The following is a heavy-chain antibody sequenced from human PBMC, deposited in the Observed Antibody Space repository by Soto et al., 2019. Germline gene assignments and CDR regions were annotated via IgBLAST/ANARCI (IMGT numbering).Heavy chain of an antibody. Sequence: HVTLKESGPVLVNPTETLTLTCTVSGFSLSNGKVGVSWIRQPPGKALEWLAHIFSNDEKSYRTSLKTRLTISEDTSKSQVVLTMTNVDPVDTATYYCARILFDRSVAGGYCCMDVWGKGTTVTVSS. D-gene: IGHD6-19*01. CDR3: ARILFDRSVAGGYCCMDV. V-gene: IGHV2-26*01. CDR2: IFSNDEK. J-gene: IGHJ6*03. CDR1: GFSLSNGKVG.